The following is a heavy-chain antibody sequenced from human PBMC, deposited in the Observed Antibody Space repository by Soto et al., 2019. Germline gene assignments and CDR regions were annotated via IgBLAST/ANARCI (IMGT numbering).Heavy chain of an antibody. CDR2: IIPIFGTA. CDR3: ATPGDGYKKYFDY. CDR1: GGTFSSYA. J-gene: IGHJ4*02. Sequence: QVQLVQSGAEVKKPGSSVKVSCKASGGTFSSYAISWVRQAPGQGLEWMGGIIPIFGTANYAQKFQGRVTSTADDSTSPAYMERSSLRSEDTAVYYCATPGDGYKKYFDYWGQGTLVTVSS. D-gene: IGHD5-12*01. V-gene: IGHV1-69*12.